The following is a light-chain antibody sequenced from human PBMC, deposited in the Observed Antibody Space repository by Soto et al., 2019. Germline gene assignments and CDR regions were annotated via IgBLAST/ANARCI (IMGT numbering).Light chain of an antibody. V-gene: IGKV3-20*01. CDR1: QSVTNNY. Sequence: DIVLTQSPGTLSLSPGKRATLSCRASQSVTNNYVAWYQQRPGQAPRLLIYGASNRATGIPDRFSGSGSGTDFTLSISRLEPEDFAVYCCQQYGSSPATFGGGTKVDIK. CDR3: QQYGSSPAT. J-gene: IGKJ4*01. CDR2: GAS.